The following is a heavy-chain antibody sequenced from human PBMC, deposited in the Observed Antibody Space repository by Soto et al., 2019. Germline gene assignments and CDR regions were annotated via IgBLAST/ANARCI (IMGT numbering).Heavy chain of an antibody. CDR2: IYYSGST. Sequence: TLSLTCTVSGGSISSGGYYWSWIRQHPGKGLEWIGYIYYSGSTYYNPSLKSRATISVDTSKNQFSLKLSSVTAAETAVYYCARGDVVVPAATPLSAHQLAFDPWGQGTLVTVSS. V-gene: IGHV4-31*03. CDR3: ARGDVVVPAATPLSAHQLAFDP. D-gene: IGHD2-2*01. CDR1: GGSISSGGYY. J-gene: IGHJ5*02.